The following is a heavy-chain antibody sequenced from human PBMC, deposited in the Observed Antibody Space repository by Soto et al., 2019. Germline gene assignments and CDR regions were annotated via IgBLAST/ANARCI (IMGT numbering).Heavy chain of an antibody. CDR2: INAGNGNT. Sequence: QVQLVQSGAEVKKPGASVKVSCKASGYTFTSYAMHWVRQAPGQRLEWMGWINAGNGNTKYSQKFQGRVTITRDTSASTAYMELSSLRSEDTAVYYCARDRASSSSSFYFDYWGQGTLVTVSS. J-gene: IGHJ4*02. CDR1: GYTFTSYA. CDR3: ARDRASSSSSFYFDY. V-gene: IGHV1-3*01. D-gene: IGHD6-6*01.